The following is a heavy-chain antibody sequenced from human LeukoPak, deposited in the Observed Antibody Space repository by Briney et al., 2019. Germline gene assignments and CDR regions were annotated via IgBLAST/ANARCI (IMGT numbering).Heavy chain of an antibody. CDR1: GFTFSSYA. CDR2: ISYDGSNK. J-gene: IGHJ4*02. V-gene: IGHV3-30-3*02. Sequence: PGGSLRLSCAASGFTFSSYAMHWVRQAPGKGLEWVAVISYDGSNKYYADSVKGRFTISRDNSKNTLYLQMNSLRAEDTAVYYCAKRTYSSSSLDYWGQGTLVTVSS. CDR3: AKRTYSSSSLDY. D-gene: IGHD6-6*01.